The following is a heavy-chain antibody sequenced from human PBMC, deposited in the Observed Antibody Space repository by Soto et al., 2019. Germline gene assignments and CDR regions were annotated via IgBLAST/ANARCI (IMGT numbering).Heavy chain of an antibody. Sequence: GGSLRLSCAASGLIFSDYHMDWVRQAPGKGLELVGCIRRKANIYTTEYAASVKGRFTISRDDSKNSLYLQMNSLKSEDTAVYYCAMLGGWSGGSSGMDVWGQGTTVTVSS. J-gene: IGHJ6*02. CDR2: IRRKANIYTT. CDR1: GLIFSDYH. D-gene: IGHD6-19*01. V-gene: IGHV3-72*01. CDR3: AMLGGWSGGSSGMDV.